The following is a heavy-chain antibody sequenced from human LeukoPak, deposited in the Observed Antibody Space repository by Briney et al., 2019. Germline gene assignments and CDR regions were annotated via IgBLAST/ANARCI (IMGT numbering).Heavy chain of an antibody. Sequence: ASVKVSCKASGYTFTGYYMHWVRQAPGQGLEWMGWINPNSGGTNYAQKFQGRVTMTRDTSISTAYMELSRLRSDDTAVYYCARSGAAAGHGFDYWGQGTLVTVSS. V-gene: IGHV1-2*02. CDR2: INPNSGGT. CDR1: GYTFTGYY. D-gene: IGHD6-13*01. CDR3: ARSGAAAGHGFDY. J-gene: IGHJ4*02.